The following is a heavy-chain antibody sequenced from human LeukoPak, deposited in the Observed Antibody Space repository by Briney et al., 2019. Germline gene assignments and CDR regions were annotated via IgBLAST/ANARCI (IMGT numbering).Heavy chain of an antibody. CDR1: GFTFSSYW. Sequence: RTGGSLRLSCAASGFTFSSYWMSWVRQAPGKGLEWVANIKQDGSEKYYVDSVKGRFTISRDNAKNSLYLQMNSLRAEDTAVYYCARNTGGTEVGYNWNDEVDWFDPWGQGTLVTVSS. J-gene: IGHJ5*02. D-gene: IGHD1-1*01. CDR2: IKQDGSEK. CDR3: ARNTGGTEVGYNWNDEVDWFDP. V-gene: IGHV3-7*01.